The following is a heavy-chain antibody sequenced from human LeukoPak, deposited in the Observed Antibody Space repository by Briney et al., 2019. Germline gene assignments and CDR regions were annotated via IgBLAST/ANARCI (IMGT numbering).Heavy chain of an antibody. CDR3: ARGPAPGYFDWLLIGNYYYYGMDV. J-gene: IGHJ6*02. Sequence: ASVKVSCKASGYTFTSYDINWVRQATGQGLEWMGWMNPNGGNTGYAQKFQGRVTMTRNTSISTAYMELSSLRSEDTAVYYCARGPAPGYFDWLLIGNYYYYGMDVWGQGTTVTVSS. CDR2: MNPNGGNT. D-gene: IGHD3-9*01. V-gene: IGHV1-8*01. CDR1: GYTFTSYD.